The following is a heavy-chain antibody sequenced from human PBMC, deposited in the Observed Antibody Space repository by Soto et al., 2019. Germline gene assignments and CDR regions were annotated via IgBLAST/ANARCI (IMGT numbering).Heavy chain of an antibody. V-gene: IGHV3-21*01. CDR1: GFNFSTYS. CDR2: ISSSATYI. D-gene: IGHD3-22*01. CDR3: GGDSSGYYYPDVFDI. J-gene: IGHJ3*02. Sequence: GESLKISCAASGFNFSTYSLNWVRQAPGKGLEWVSSISSSATYIDYADSVKGRFTISRDNAKNSLYLQMNSLRDEDTAVYYCGGDSSGYYYPDVFDIWGQGTMVTVSS.